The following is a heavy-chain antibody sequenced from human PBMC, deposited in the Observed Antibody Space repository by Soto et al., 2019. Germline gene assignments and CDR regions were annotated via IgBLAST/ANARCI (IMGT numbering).Heavy chain of an antibody. J-gene: IGHJ4*02. CDR1: GFSLTTDRVG. Sequence: QITLKESGPTLVQPTQPLTLTCTFSGFSLTTDRVGVGWIRQPPGEALEWLAVIYWDDSKTYRPSLESRLTITKDTSKNQVALTMTNMDSLDTATYYCAHAYGGRSLYWGQGTLVTVSS. CDR2: IYWDDSK. D-gene: IGHD1-26*01. V-gene: IGHV2-5*02. CDR3: AHAYGGRSLY.